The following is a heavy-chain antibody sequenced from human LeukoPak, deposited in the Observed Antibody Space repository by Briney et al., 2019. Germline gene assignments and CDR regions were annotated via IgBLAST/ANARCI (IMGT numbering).Heavy chain of an antibody. J-gene: IGHJ6*03. CDR2: ISGSGGST. D-gene: IGHD3/OR15-3a*01. CDR3: ATLRTDAYYYYYMDV. CDR1: GFTFRSSG. V-gene: IGHV3-23*01. Sequence: GGSLRLSCAASGFTFRSSGMSWVRQAPGKGLEWVSAISGSGGSTYYADSVKGRFSISRDNSKNTLYLQMNSLRTDDTAVYYCATLRTDAYYYYYMDVWGKGTTVAISS.